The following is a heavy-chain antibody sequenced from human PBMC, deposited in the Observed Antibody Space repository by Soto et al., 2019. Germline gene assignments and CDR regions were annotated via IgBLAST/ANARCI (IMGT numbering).Heavy chain of an antibody. CDR2: ISGSGGST. V-gene: IGHV3-23*01. J-gene: IGHJ4*02. CDR3: AKSCIAVAGIDSYYFDY. CDR1: GFTFSSYA. Sequence: GGSLRLSCAASGFTFSSYAMSWVRQAPGKGLEWVSAISGSGGSTYYADSVKGRFTISRDNSKNTLYLQMNSLRAEDTAVYYCAKSCIAVAGIDSYYFDYWGQGTLVTVSS. D-gene: IGHD6-19*01.